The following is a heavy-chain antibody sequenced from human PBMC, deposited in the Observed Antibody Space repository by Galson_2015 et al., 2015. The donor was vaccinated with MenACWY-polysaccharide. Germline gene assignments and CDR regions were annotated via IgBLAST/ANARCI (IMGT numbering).Heavy chain of an antibody. Sequence: SLRLSCAASGLTFRSSGMHWVRQAPGKGLEWVALIQNVGSPKAYADSVKGRFTISRDNSKNTVFLQMNSLRAEDTAVYYCVKMGGQELANYYFNKWGQGTLVTVSS. J-gene: IGHJ4*02. V-gene: IGHV3-33*03. D-gene: IGHD6-13*01. CDR2: IQNVGSPK. CDR1: GLTFRSSG. CDR3: VKMGGQELANYYFNK.